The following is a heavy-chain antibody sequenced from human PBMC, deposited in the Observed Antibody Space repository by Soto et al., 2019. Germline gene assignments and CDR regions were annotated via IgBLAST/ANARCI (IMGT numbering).Heavy chain of an antibody. CDR1: GGTFSSYA. D-gene: IGHD5-18*01. Sequence: ASVKVSCKASGGTFSSYAISWVRQAPGQGLEWMGGIIPIFGTANYAQKFQGRVTITADESTSTASMELSSLRSEDTAVYYCARDRIQLQYYGMDVWGQGTTVTVSS. V-gene: IGHV1-69*13. CDR2: IIPIFGTA. CDR3: ARDRIQLQYYGMDV. J-gene: IGHJ6*02.